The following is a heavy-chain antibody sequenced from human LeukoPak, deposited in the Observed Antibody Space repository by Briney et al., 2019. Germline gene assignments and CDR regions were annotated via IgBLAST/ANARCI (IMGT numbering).Heavy chain of an antibody. CDR2: IIPIFGTA. J-gene: IGHJ4*02. Sequence: SVKVSCKASGYTFTSYGISWVRQAPGQGLEWMGGIIPIFGTANYAQKFQGRVTITTDESTSTAYMELSSLGSEDTAVYYCARGRGWNDVVDYWGQGTLVTVSS. V-gene: IGHV1-69*05. CDR1: GYTFTSYG. CDR3: ARGRGWNDVVDY. D-gene: IGHD1-1*01.